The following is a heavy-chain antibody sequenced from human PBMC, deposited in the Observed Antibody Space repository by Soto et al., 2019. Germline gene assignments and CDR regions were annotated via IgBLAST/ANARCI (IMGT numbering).Heavy chain of an antibody. CDR2: IHYTGST. Sequence: SQTLSLTCTDSGRSIPAYYWSCIRQPPGKGLEWIGFIHYTGSTNYNPSLKRRVTISVDTSKIHFSLKLSSVTAADTAVYYCARVPSNFDPNWFDPWGQGTLVTVSS. V-gene: IGHV4-59*01. J-gene: IGHJ5*02. CDR1: GRSIPAYY. D-gene: IGHD4-4*01. CDR3: ARVPSNFDPNWFDP.